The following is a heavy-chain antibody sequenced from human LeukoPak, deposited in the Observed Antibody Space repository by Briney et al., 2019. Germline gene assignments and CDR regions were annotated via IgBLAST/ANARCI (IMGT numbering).Heavy chain of an antibody. CDR2: INPNSGGT. J-gene: IGHJ4*02. CDR1: GYTFTDYY. V-gene: IGHV1-2*06. D-gene: IGHD3-22*01. Sequence: ASVKVSCKTSGYTFTDYYMHWVRQAPGQGLEWMGRINPNSGGTNYAQKFQGRVTMTRDTSVSTAYMELSGLRPDDTAVYYCARVGYYDSSGYYDYWGQGALVTVSS. CDR3: ARVGYYDSSGYYDY.